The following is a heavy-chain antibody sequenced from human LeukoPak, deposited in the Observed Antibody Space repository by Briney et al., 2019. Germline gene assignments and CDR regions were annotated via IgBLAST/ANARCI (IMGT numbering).Heavy chain of an antibody. J-gene: IGHJ3*02. CDR1: GGSISSDH. V-gene: IGHV4-59*08. CDR2: IYYSGST. Sequence: SETLSLTCTVSGGSISSDHWNWIRQPPGKGLEWIGYIYYSGSTNYNPSLKSRVTISIDTSKNQFSLKLTSVTAADTAVYYCARRNDFGIWGQGTMVTVSS. CDR3: ARRNDFGI.